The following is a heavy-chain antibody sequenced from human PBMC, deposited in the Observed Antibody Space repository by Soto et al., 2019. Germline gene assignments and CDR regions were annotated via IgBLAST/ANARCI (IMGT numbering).Heavy chain of an antibody. CDR1: GGSISSGGYY. Sequence: SETLSLTCTVSGGSISSGGYYWSWIRQHPGKGLEWIGYIYYSGSTYYNPSLKSRVTISVDTSKNQFSLKLSSVTAADTAVYYCARDGPFSVIAIWGQGTMVTVSS. D-gene: IGHD2-21*01. CDR3: ARDGPFSVIAI. J-gene: IGHJ3*02. CDR2: IYYSGST. V-gene: IGHV4-31*03.